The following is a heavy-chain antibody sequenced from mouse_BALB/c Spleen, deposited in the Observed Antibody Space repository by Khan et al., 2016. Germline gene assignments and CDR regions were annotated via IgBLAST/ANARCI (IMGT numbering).Heavy chain of an antibody. CDR1: GYTFTDYY. CDR2: IYPGSGNT. Sequence: QVQLKQSGPELVKPGASVKISCKTSGYTFTDYYINWVKQKPGQGLEWIGWIYPGSGNTKYNEKFKGKATLTVDTSSSTAYMQPSSLTSEDTAVSFCARGGYDSWFAYWGQGTLVTVSA. J-gene: IGHJ3*01. D-gene: IGHD2-2*01. V-gene: IGHV1-84*02. CDR3: ARGGYDSWFAY.